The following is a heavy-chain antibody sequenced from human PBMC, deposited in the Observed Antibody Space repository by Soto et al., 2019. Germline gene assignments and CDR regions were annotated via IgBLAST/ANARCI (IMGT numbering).Heavy chain of an antibody. CDR3: ERDKAMVDGMDV. CDR1: GGTFSSYA. J-gene: IGHJ6*02. CDR2: IIPILGTA. D-gene: IGHD5-18*01. V-gene: IGHV1-69*13. Sequence: SVKVSCKASGGTFSSYAISWVRQAPGQGLEWMGGIIPILGTANYAQKFQGRVTITADESTSTAYMELSSLRSEDTAVYYGERDKAMVDGMDVWGQVNTVTVSS.